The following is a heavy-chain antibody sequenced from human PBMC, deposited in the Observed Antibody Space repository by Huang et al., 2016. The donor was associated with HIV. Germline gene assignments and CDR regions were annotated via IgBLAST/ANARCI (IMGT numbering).Heavy chain of an antibody. Sequence: QVQLQESGPGLVKPSQTLSLTCTVSGDSIRSGGYYWTWIRQSPAKGLEWIGYTYYSGSSEYNPSLKGRVSISIDAFKNRVSLKLKSVTVADTAVYYCARAPATHSVFFYWGQGTLVTVSA. V-gene: IGHV4-30-4*08. J-gene: IGHJ4*02. CDR3: ARAPATHSVFFY. D-gene: IGHD3-3*01. CDR1: GDSIRSGGYY. CDR2: TYYSGSS.